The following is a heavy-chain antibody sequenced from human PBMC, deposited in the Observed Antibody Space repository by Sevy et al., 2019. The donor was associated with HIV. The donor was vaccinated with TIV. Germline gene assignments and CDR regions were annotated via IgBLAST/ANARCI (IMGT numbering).Heavy chain of an antibody. CDR3: AREGATTYAFDI. CDR2: IWYDGSNK. J-gene: IGHJ3*02. D-gene: IGHD1-26*01. V-gene: IGHV3-33*08. CDR1: GFTFSSYA. Sequence: GGSLRLSCAASGFTFSSYAMSWVRQAPGKGLEWVAVIWYDGSNKYYADSVKGRFTISRDNSKNTLYLQMNSLRAEDTAVYYCAREGATTYAFDIWGQGTMVTVSS.